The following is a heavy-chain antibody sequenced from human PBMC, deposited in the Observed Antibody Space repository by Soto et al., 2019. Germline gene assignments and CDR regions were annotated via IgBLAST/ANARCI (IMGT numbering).Heavy chain of an antibody. V-gene: IGHV4-31*03. CDR3: ARGGYCGGDCHWFDP. Sequence: SETLSLTCTVSGGSISSGGYYLICIRQHPGKGLEWIGYIYYSGSTYYNPSLKSRVTISVDTSKNQFSLKLSSVTAADTAVYYCARGGYCGGDCHWFDPWGQGTLVTVSS. CDR1: GGSISSGGYY. CDR2: IYYSGST. J-gene: IGHJ5*02. D-gene: IGHD2-21*02.